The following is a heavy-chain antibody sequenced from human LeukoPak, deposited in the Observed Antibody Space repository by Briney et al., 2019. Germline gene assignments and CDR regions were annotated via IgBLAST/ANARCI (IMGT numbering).Heavy chain of an antibody. D-gene: IGHD2-15*01. CDR1: GGTFSSYT. J-gene: IGHJ4*02. CDR2: IIPILGIA. Sequence: SVKVSCKASGGTFSSYTISWVRQAPGQGLEWMGRIIPILGIANYAQKFQGRVTITADKSTSTAYMELSSLRSEDTAVYYCDSCPSRRNAYNYWGQGTLVTASS. V-gene: IGHV1-69*02. CDR3: DSCPSRRNAYNY.